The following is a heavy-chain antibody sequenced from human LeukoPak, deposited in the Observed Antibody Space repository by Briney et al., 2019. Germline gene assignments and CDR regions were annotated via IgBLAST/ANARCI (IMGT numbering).Heavy chain of an antibody. CDR2: ISPSTSTI. Sequence: QSGGSLRLSCAASGFSFSSYSMNWVRQAPGKGLEWISSISPSTSTIYYADSVKGRFTISRDNAENSLYLQMKSLRAEDTAVYYCAKGGGYEAQYYYYYLDVWGKGTTVTISS. CDR1: GFSFSSYS. J-gene: IGHJ6*03. CDR3: AKGGGYEAQYYYYYLDV. V-gene: IGHV3-48*01. D-gene: IGHD5-12*01.